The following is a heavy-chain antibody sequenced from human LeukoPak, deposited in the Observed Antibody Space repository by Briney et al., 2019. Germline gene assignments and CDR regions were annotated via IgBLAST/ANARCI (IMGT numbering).Heavy chain of an antibody. CDR1: GFTFSGYG. CDR3: ARDRATMISDAFDI. V-gene: IGHV3-30*02. Sequence: QAGGSLRPSCAASGFTFSGYGMHWVRQAPGKGLEWVAFIRYDGSNKYYADSVEGRFTISRDNSKNTLYLQMNSLRAEDTAVYYCARDRATMISDAFDIWGQGTMVTDAS. J-gene: IGHJ3*02. CDR2: IRYDGSNK. D-gene: IGHD3-22*01.